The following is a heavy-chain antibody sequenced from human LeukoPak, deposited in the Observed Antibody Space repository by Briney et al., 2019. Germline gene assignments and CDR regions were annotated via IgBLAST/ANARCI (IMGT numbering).Heavy chain of an antibody. Sequence: SETLSLTCTVSGGSISSYYWSWIRQPPGKGLEWIGYIYYSGSTNYNPSLKSRVTISVDTSKNQCSLKLSSVTAADTAVYYCARHVYGSGSSNWFDPWGQGTLVTVSS. J-gene: IGHJ5*02. D-gene: IGHD3-10*01. CDR3: ARHVYGSGSSNWFDP. CDR2: IYYSGST. CDR1: GGSISSYY. V-gene: IGHV4-59*08.